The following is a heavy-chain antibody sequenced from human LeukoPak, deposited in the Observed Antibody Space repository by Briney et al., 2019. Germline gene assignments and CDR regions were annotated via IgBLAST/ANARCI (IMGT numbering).Heavy chain of an antibody. Sequence: SETLSLTCAVYGGSFSGYYWSWIRQPPGKGLEWIGEINHSGSTNYNPSLKSRVTISVDTSKNQFSLKLSSVTAADTAVYYCARGRYGSALDYWGQGTLVAVSS. J-gene: IGHJ4*02. CDR2: INHSGST. V-gene: IGHV4-34*01. CDR3: ARGRYGSALDY. D-gene: IGHD3-10*01. CDR1: GGSFSGYY.